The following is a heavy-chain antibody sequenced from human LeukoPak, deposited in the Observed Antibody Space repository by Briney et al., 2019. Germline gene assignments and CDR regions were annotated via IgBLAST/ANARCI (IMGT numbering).Heavy chain of an antibody. CDR2: IYPGDSDT. V-gene: IGHV5-51*01. D-gene: IGHD6-13*01. CDR3: ARRAEIYSSSWYYLY. J-gene: IGHJ4*02. Sequence: GESLKISCKGSGYSFTNYWIGWVRQMPGKGLEWMGIIYPGDSDTRYSPSFQRQVTISADKSISTAYLQWSSLKASDTAMYYCARRAEIYSSSWYYLYWGQGTLVTVSS. CDR1: GYSFTNYW.